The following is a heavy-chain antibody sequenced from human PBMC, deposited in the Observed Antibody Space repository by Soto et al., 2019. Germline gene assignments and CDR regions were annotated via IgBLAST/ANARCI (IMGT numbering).Heavy chain of an antibody. CDR1: VSPSAAVITT. D-gene: IGHD2-15*01. Sequence: PSETLPSPALSPVSPSAAVITTGPGSASPPGKGLEWIGSIDYNGVTYSSPSLKGRVTISKDTSKNKFSLQVTSVTAADTAFYYCGKVLVGASRHSDSDYWGQGTQVTVSS. J-gene: IGHJ4*02. CDR2: IDYNGVT. V-gene: IGHV4-39*01. CDR3: GKVLVGASRHSDSDY.